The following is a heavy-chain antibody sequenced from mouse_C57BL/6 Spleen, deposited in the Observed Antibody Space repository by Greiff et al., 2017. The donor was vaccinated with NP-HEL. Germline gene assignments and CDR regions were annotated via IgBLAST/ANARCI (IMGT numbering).Heavy chain of an antibody. J-gene: IGHJ2*01. CDR3: ARGDGYYVDYFDY. CDR2: IDPSDSET. CDR1: GYTFTSYW. V-gene: IGHV1-52*01. Sequence: QVQLQQPGAELVRPGSSVKLSCKASGYTFTSYWMHWVKQRPIQGLEWIGNIDPSDSETHYNQKFKDKATLTVDKSSSTAYMQLSSLTSEDSAVYYCARGDGYYVDYFDYWGQGTTLTVSS. D-gene: IGHD2-3*01.